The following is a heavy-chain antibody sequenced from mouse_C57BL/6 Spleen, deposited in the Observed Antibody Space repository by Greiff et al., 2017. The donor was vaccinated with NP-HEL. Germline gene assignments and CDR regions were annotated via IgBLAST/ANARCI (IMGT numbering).Heavy chain of an antibody. Sequence: QVQLQQPGAELVRPGSSVKLSCKASGYTFTSYWMDWVKQRPGQGLEWIGNIYPSDSETHYNQKFKDKATLTVDKSSSTAYMQLSSLTSEDSAVYYCATSSNYYFDYWGQGTTLTVSS. CDR1: GYTFTSYW. D-gene: IGHD2-5*01. CDR3: ATSSNYYFDY. V-gene: IGHV1-61*01. J-gene: IGHJ2*01. CDR2: IYPSDSET.